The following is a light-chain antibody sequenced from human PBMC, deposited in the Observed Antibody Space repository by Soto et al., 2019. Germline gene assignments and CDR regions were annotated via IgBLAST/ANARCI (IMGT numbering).Light chain of an antibody. CDR3: QQRINWPLT. J-gene: IGKJ4*01. CDR2: DAS. V-gene: IGKV3-11*01. CDR1: QSVSSF. Sequence: EIVLTQSPATLSLSPGERATLSCRASQSVSSFLAWYQQKPGQAPRLLIYDASNSATGIPTRFSGSGSGTDFTLTISSLEPEDVAVYYCQQRINWPLTFGGGTKVGIK.